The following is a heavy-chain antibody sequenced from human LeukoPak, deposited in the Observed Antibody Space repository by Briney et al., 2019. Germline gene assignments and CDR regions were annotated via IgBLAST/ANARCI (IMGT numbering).Heavy chain of an antibody. CDR2: IIPIFGTA. Sequence: SVKVSCKASGGTFSSYAISWVRQAPGQGLEWMGGIIPIFGTANYAQKSQARVTITADESPSTAYMELSSLSSEDTAVYYCARPTLPLHYGVTTMEINYYYYGMDVWGQGTTVTVSS. V-gene: IGHV1-69*13. CDR3: ARPTLPLHYGVTTMEINYYYYGMDV. CDR1: GGTFSSYA. J-gene: IGHJ6*02. D-gene: IGHD4-17*01.